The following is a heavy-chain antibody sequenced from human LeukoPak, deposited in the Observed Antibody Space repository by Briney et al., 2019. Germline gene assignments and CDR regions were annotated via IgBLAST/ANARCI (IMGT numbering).Heavy chain of an antibody. D-gene: IGHD6-19*01. CDR1: GFTFSSYA. CDR2: ISSSGGST. Sequence: GGSLRLSCAASGFTFSSYAISWVRQAPGKGLEWVAGISSSGGSTFYADSVKGRFTISRNNSKNTVYLQMISLRSEDTAVYHCAKEAGNGWSSFDYWGQGSLVTV. V-gene: IGHV3-23*01. CDR3: AKEAGNGWSSFDY. J-gene: IGHJ4*02.